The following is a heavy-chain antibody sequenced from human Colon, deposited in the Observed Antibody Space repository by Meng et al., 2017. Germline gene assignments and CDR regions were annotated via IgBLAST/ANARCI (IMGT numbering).Heavy chain of an antibody. CDR1: GGSISSNDW. CDR3: VRGRQTYGSGYLYSFDD. Sequence: QVQLQESVPGLVKPSGTLYVTCAVSGGSISSNDWWTWVRQPPGKGLEWIGESFHTGTTNYKPSLRGRVTISVDKSNNQFSLRLSSVTAADTAVYFCVRGRQTYGSGYLYSFDDWGQGALVTVSS. V-gene: IGHV4-4*02. D-gene: IGHD6-25*01. J-gene: IGHJ4*02. CDR2: SFHTGTT.